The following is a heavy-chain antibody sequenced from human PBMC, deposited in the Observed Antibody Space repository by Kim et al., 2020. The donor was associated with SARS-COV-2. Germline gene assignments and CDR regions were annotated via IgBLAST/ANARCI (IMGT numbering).Heavy chain of an antibody. Sequence: SVKVSCKASGGTFSSYAISWVRQAPGQGLEWMGGIIPIFGTANYAQKFQGRVTITADESTSTAYMELSSLRSEDTAVYYCASLAYSSPRSNWFDPWGQGTLVTVSS. D-gene: IGHD6-13*01. CDR2: IIPIFGTA. J-gene: IGHJ5*02. CDR3: ASLAYSSPRSNWFDP. CDR1: GGTFSSYA. V-gene: IGHV1-69*13.